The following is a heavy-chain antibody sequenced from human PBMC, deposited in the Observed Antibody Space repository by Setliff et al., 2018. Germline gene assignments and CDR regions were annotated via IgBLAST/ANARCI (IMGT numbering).Heavy chain of an antibody. V-gene: IGHV3-23*01. D-gene: IGHD3-22*01. CDR2: ITGGGDKT. CDR1: GLTFSNYA. J-gene: IGHJ5*02. Sequence: LRLSCAATGLTFSNYAVGWVRQAPGRGLEWVSTITGGGDKTYYADSVKGRFTISKDNSKNTIFLQMDSLRAEDTAVYFCVPDSSGPNPNWFDPWGQGTLVTVSS. CDR3: VPDSSGPNPNWFDP.